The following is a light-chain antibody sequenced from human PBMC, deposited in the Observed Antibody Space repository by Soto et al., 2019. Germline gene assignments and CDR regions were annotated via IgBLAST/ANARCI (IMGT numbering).Light chain of an antibody. CDR2: DVS. J-gene: IGLJ1*01. CDR3: CSYAGSYSYV. CDR1: SSDVGAFKY. V-gene: IGLV2-11*01. Sequence: VLTQPRSVSGSPGQSVTISCTGTSSDVGAFKYVSWYQQHPGKAPKLMIYDVSERPSGVPDRFSGSKSANTASLTISGLQAEDEAEYYCCSYAGSYSYVFGPGAKVTVL.